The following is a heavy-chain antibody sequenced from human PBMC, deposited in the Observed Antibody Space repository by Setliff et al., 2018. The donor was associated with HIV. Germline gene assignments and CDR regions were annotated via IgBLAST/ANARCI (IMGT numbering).Heavy chain of an antibody. D-gene: IGHD3-22*01. CDR3: VRGVTRDISGYYRDEYFQH. J-gene: IGHJ1*01. CDR1: GYRFNTYG. V-gene: IGHV1-18*01. Sequence: ASVKVSCKASGYRFNTYGISWVRQAPGQGLEWMGWISPYNGDTRFAQSLQGRVTLTTDTSTNTAYMEMRTLRSDDTAVYYCVRGVTRDISGYYRDEYFQHWGQGTPVPVSS. CDR2: ISPYNGDT.